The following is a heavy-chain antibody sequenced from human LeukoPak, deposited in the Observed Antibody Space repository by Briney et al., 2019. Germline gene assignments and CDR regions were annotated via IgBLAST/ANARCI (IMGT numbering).Heavy chain of an antibody. D-gene: IGHD6-19*01. J-gene: IGHJ4*02. V-gene: IGHV3-23*01. Sequence: GGSLRLSCAASGFTFSSYAMSWVRQAPGKGLEWVSAISASGGSTYYADSVKGRFTISRDKSKNTLYLQMNSLRAEDTAIYYCAKDQRNTVAGNGDYWGQGTLVTVSS. CDR2: ISASGGST. CDR3: AKDQRNTVAGNGDY. CDR1: GFTFSSYA.